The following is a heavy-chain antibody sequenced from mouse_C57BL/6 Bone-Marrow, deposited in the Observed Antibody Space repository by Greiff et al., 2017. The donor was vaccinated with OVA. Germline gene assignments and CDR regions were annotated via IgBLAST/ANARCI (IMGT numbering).Heavy chain of an antibody. Sequence: EVQLQQSGPELVKPGASVKIPCKASGYTFTDYNMDWVKQSHGKSLEWIGDINPNNGGTIYNQKFKGKATLTVDKSSSTAYMELRSLTSEDTAVYYCARSGIRRRGYAMDYWGQGTSVTVSS. V-gene: IGHV1-18*01. CDR1: GYTFTDYN. J-gene: IGHJ4*01. CDR3: ARSGIRRRGYAMDY. CDR2: INPNNGGT. D-gene: IGHD2-12*01.